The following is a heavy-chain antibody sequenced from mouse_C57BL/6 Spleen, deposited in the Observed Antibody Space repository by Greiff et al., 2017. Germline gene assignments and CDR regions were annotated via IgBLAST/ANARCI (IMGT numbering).Heavy chain of an antibody. Sequence: VQLQESGAELVRPGASVKLSCKASGYTFTDYYINWVKQRPGQGLEWIARIYPGSGNTYYNEKFKGKATLTAEKSSSTAYMQLSSLTSEDSAVYFCARETTVVYFDYWGQGTTLTVSS. V-gene: IGHV1-76*01. CDR2: IYPGSGNT. J-gene: IGHJ2*01. CDR1: GYTFTDYY. D-gene: IGHD1-1*01. CDR3: ARETTVVYFDY.